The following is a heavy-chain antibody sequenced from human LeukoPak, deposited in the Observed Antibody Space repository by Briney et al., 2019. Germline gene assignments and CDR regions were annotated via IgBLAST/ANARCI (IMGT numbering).Heavy chain of an antibody. V-gene: IGHV4-34*01. CDR2: INHSGST. CDR3: ARRRYSYGYDY. J-gene: IGHJ4*02. D-gene: IGHD5-18*01. CDR1: GGSFSGYY. Sequence: SETLSLTCAVYGGSFSGYYWSWIRQPPGKGLEWIGEINHSGSTNYNPSLKSRVTISVDTSKHQFSLKLSSVTAADTAVYYCARRRYSYGYDYWGQGTLVTVSS.